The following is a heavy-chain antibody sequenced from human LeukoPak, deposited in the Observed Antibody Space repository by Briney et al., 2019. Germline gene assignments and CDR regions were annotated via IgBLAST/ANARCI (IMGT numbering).Heavy chain of an antibody. D-gene: IGHD3-10*01. CDR3: ARVVPSLGIGI. CDR1: GGSISSYY. CDR2: IYYSGST. V-gene: IGHV4-59*01. J-gene: IGHJ3*02. Sequence: SETLSLTCTVSGGSISSYYWSWLRQPPGKGLEWIGYIYYSGSTNYNPSLKSRVTISVDTSKNQFSLKLSSVTAADTAVYYCARVVPSLGIGIWGQGTMVTVSS.